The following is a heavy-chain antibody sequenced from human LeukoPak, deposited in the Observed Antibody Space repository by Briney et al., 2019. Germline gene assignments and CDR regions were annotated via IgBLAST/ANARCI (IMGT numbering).Heavy chain of an antibody. D-gene: IGHD3-9*01. CDR3: ARRHDNGFDI. CDR1: GYSFTTYW. CDR2: IYPGDSDT. J-gene: IGHJ3*02. Sequence: GESLKISCRGSGYSFTTYWIGWVRQMPGKGLEWMGIIYPGDSDTRYSPSFQGQVTISADKSITTAYLQWSSLKASDTAIYYCARRHDNGFDIWGQGTMVTVSS. V-gene: IGHV5-51*01.